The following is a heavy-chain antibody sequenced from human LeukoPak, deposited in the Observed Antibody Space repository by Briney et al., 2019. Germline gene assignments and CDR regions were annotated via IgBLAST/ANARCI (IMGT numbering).Heavy chain of an antibody. CDR2: IYYSGST. J-gene: IGHJ5*02. CDR1: GGSISSYY. Sequence: SETLSLTCTVSGGSISSYYWSWIRQPPGKGLEWIGYIYYSGSTNYNPSLKSRVTISVDTSKNQFSLKLSSVTAADTAVYYCARRFGYYDISGPGDWFDPWGQGTLVTVSS. V-gene: IGHV4-59*01. D-gene: IGHD3-22*01. CDR3: ARRFGYYDISGPGDWFDP.